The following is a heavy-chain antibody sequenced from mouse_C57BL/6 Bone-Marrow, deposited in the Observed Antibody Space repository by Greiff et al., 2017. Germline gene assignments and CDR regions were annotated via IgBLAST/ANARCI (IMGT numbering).Heavy chain of an antibody. CDR3: ARRSYDYEYFDV. V-gene: IGHV5-2*01. CDR1: EYEFPSHD. Sequence: EVMLVESGGGLVQPGESLKLSCESTEYEFPSHDMSWVRKTPEKRLELVAAINSDGGSTYYPDTMEKRFIISRDNTKKSLYLQRSSLSSEDTALYYCARRSYDYEYFDVWGTGTTVTVSS. D-gene: IGHD2-4*01. J-gene: IGHJ1*03. CDR2: INSDGGST.